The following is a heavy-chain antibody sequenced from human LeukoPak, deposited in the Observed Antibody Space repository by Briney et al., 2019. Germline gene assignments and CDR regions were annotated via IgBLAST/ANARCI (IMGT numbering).Heavy chain of an antibody. CDR1: GFTFSNYW. Sequence: TGGSLRLSCAASGFTFSNYWMTWVRQAPGKGLEWVANIKQDGSEKYYVDSVKGRFTISRDNAKNSLYLQMNSPRAEDTAVYYCARHSSSWSKFDYWGQGTLVTVSS. J-gene: IGHJ4*02. CDR2: IKQDGSEK. V-gene: IGHV3-7*01. CDR3: ARHSSSWSKFDY. D-gene: IGHD6-13*01.